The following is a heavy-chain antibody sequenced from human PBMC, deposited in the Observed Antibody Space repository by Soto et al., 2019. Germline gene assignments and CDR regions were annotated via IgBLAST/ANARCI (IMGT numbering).Heavy chain of an antibody. V-gene: IGHV4-31*03. D-gene: IGHD3-10*01. CDR3: ARALYGSGSFDY. CDR2: IYYSGST. Sequence: SETLSLTCTVSGGSISSGGYYWSWIRQHPGKGLEWIGYIYYSGSTYYNPSLKSRVTISVDTSKNQFSLKLSSVTAADTAVYYCARALYGSGSFDYWGQGTLVTVSS. J-gene: IGHJ4*02. CDR1: GGSISSGGYY.